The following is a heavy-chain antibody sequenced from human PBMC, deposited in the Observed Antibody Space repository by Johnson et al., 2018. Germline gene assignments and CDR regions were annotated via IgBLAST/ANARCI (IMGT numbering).Heavy chain of an antibody. Sequence: VQLVQSGGGLVQPGRSLRLSCAASGFTFDDYAMHWVRQAPGKGLEWVSGISWNSGSIGYADSVKGRFTISRDNAKNSLYLQMNSLRAGDTALYYCAKLDSSGGGGAFDIWGQATMVTVSS. CDR1: GFTFDDYA. CDR2: ISWNSGSI. J-gene: IGHJ3*02. V-gene: IGHV3-9*01. D-gene: IGHD6-19*01. CDR3: AKLDSSGGGGAFDI.